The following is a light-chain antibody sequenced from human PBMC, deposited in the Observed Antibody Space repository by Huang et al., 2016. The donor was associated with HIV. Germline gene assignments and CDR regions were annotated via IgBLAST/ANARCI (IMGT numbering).Light chain of an antibody. Sequence: DIVMTQSPLSLPVTPGEPASISCRSSQSLVHDNGYSYLDWYLQKPGQSPQVLIYMGSVRAPGIPDRFSGGGSGTNFTLEINRVDAEDVGTYYCMQSLQSLTFGSGTRLEIK. CDR3: MQSLQSLT. CDR2: MGS. V-gene: IGKV2-28*01. CDR1: QSLVHDNGYSY. J-gene: IGKJ4*01.